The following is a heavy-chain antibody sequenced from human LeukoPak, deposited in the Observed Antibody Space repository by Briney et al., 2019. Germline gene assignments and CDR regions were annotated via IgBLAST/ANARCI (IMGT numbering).Heavy chain of an antibody. CDR2: INHSGST. Sequence: PSETLSLTCAVYGGSFSGYYWSWIRQPPGKGLEWIGEINHSGSTNYNPSLKSRVTISVDTFKNQFSLKLSSVTAADTAVYYCARGPRLRYFDWRQSGFDPWGQGTLVTVSS. D-gene: IGHD3-9*01. CDR3: ARGPRLRYFDWRQSGFDP. V-gene: IGHV4-34*01. J-gene: IGHJ5*02. CDR1: GGSFSGYY.